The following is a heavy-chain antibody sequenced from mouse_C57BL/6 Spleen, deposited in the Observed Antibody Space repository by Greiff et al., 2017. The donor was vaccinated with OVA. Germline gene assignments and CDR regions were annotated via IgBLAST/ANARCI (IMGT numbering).Heavy chain of an antibody. D-gene: IGHD1-1*01. V-gene: IGHV1-55*01. CDR2: IYPGSGST. CDR3: ARSGGSLRYFDY. Sequence: QVQLQQPGAELVKPGASVKMSCKASGYTFTSYWITWVKQRPGQGLEWIGDIYPGSGSTNYNEKFKSKATLTVDTSSSTAYMQLSSLTSEDSAVYYCARSGGSLRYFDYWGQGTTLTVSS. J-gene: IGHJ2*01. CDR1: GYTFTSYW.